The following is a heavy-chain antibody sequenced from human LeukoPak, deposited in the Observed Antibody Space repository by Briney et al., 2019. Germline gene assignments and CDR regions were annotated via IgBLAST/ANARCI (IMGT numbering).Heavy chain of an antibody. D-gene: IGHD6-13*01. Sequence: ASVKVSCKASGYTFTGYYMHWVRQAPGHGLEWMGRINPNSGGTNYAQKFQGRVTMTRETSISTAYMELSRLRSDDTAVYYCAKGDSSSFDYWGQGTLVTVSS. V-gene: IGHV1-2*06. CDR3: AKGDSSSFDY. CDR1: GYTFTGYY. J-gene: IGHJ4*02. CDR2: INPNSGGT.